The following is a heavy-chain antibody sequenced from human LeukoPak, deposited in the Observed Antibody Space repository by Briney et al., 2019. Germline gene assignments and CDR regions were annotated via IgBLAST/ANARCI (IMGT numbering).Heavy chain of an antibody. D-gene: IGHD3-22*01. CDR3: AGDRAAYYYDSSGSWFDP. J-gene: IGHJ5*02. V-gene: IGHV3-11*01. CDR2: ISSSGSTI. CDR1: GFTFSDYY. Sequence: GGSLRLSCAASGFTFSDYYMSWIRQAPGKGLEWVSYISSSGSTIYYADSVKGRFTISRDNAKNSLYLQMNSLRAEDTAVYYCAGDRAAYYYDSSGSWFDPWGQGTLVTVSS.